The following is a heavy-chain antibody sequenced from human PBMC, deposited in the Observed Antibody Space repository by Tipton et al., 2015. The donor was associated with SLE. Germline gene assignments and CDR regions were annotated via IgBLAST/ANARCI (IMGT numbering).Heavy chain of an antibody. Sequence: TLSLTCTVSGGSISSGHYYWSWIRQPAGKGLEWIGYIYTSGSTNYNPSLKSRVTISVDTSKNQFSLKLSSVTAADTAVYYCARTAGIGDAFDIWGQGTMVTVSS. CDR3: ARTAGIGDAFDI. CDR2: IYTSGST. J-gene: IGHJ3*02. V-gene: IGHV4-61*09. D-gene: IGHD3-10*01. CDR1: GGSISSGHYY.